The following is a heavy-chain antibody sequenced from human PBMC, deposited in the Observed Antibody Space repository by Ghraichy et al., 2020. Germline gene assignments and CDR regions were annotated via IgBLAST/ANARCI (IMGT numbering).Heavy chain of an antibody. D-gene: IGHD3-3*01. CDR1: GFTFSSYW. Sequence: GESLNISCAASGFTFSSYWMSWVRQAPGKGLEWVANIKQDGSEKYYVDSVKGQFTISRDNAKNSLYLQMNSLRAEDTAVYYCARGRGYYDFWSGLERIYYYGMDVWGQGTTVTVSS. V-gene: IGHV3-7*01. CDR3: ARGRGYYDFWSGLERIYYYGMDV. J-gene: IGHJ6*02. CDR2: IKQDGSEK.